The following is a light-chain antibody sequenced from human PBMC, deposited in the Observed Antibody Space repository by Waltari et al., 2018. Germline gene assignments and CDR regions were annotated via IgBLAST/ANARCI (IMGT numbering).Light chain of an antibody. Sequence: DIQMTQSPSSLSASVGDTVTISCRASQTIDVYLNWYQQQPGKAPNLLIYAASTRATGIPARFSGSGSGTEFTLTISSLQSEDFAVYYCQQYNNWPPYTFGQGTKLEIK. CDR3: QQYNNWPPYT. CDR1: QTIDVY. CDR2: AAS. V-gene: IGKV1-39*01. J-gene: IGKJ2*01.